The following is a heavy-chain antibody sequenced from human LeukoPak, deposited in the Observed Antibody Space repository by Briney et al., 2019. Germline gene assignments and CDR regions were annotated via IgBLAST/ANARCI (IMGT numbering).Heavy chain of an antibody. D-gene: IGHD2-15*01. Sequence: GASVKVSCEASGSTFTDYYMHWVRQAPGQGLEWMGWMSPNSGGTNYAHKFQGRVTMTRDTSISTAYMELNRLRSDDTAVYYCARFPSGGPCDYWGQGTLVTVSS. CDR3: ARFPSGGPCDY. CDR2: MSPNSGGT. J-gene: IGHJ4*02. V-gene: IGHV1-2*02. CDR1: GSTFTDYY.